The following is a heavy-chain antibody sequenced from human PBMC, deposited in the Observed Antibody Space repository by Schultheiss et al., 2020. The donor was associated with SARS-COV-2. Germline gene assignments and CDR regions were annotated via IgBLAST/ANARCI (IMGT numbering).Heavy chain of an antibody. J-gene: IGHJ4*02. CDR1: GFTFSSYA. Sequence: GESLKISCAASGFTFSSYAMSWVRQAPGKGLEWVSAISGSGGSTYYADSVKGRFTISRDNSKNTLYLQMNSLRAEDTAVYYCARGRFLEWFLDYWGQGTLVTVSS. V-gene: IGHV3-23*01. D-gene: IGHD3-3*01. CDR2: ISGSGGST. CDR3: ARGRFLEWFLDY.